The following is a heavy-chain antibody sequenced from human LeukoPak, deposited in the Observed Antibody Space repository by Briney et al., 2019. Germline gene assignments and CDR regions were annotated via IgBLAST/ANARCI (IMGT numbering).Heavy chain of an antibody. D-gene: IGHD1/OR15-1a*01. CDR2: IYPVGST. CDR1: GGSISSGAYS. V-gene: IGHV4-30-2*06. Sequence: ASQTLSLTCAVSGGSISSGAYSWSWIRQSPGKALEWIGYIYPVGSTYYNPSLKSRVTMSIDRSKNQFSLRLSSVTAADTAMYYCASVGLTATTSYFDDWGQGIQVTVSS. CDR3: ASVGLTATTSYFDD. J-gene: IGHJ4*02.